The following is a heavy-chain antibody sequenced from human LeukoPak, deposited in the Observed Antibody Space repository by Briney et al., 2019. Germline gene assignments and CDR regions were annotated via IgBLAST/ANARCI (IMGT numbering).Heavy chain of an antibody. D-gene: IGHD3-22*01. V-gene: IGHV1-69*05. J-gene: IGHJ4*02. CDR3: AREAYYDSSGWPLGY. CDR1: GGTFSSYA. CDR2: IIPIFGTA. Sequence: GASVKISCKASGGTFSSYAISWVRQAPGQGLEWMGRIIPIFGTATYAQKFQGRVTITTDESTSTAYMELSSLRSEDTAVYYCAREAYYDSSGWPLGYWGQGTLVTVSS.